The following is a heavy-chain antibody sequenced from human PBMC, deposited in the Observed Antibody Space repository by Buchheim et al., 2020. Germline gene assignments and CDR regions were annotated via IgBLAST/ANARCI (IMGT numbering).Heavy chain of an antibody. Sequence: QVHLVESGGGVVQPGRSLRLSCAASGFTFSSFGIHWVRQAPGKGLEWVAVISYDGSNKYYADSVKGRFTISRDNSKNTLNLQMNSLRAEDTAVYYCAREREYDSSGYYYVWDYWGQGTL. CDR1: GFTFSSFG. CDR2: ISYDGSNK. J-gene: IGHJ4*02. D-gene: IGHD3-22*01. V-gene: IGHV3-30*03. CDR3: AREREYDSSGYYYVWDY.